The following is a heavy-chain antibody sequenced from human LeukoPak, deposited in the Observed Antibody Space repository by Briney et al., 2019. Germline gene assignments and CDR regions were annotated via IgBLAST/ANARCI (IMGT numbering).Heavy chain of an antibody. CDR1: GFTFSSYA. D-gene: IGHD6-6*01. Sequence: GGSLRLSCAASGFTFSSYAMHWVRQAPGKGLEWVAVISYDGSNKYYADSVKGRFTISRDNAKNSLYLQMNSLRAEDTALYYCAKDVLFTSSYYYGMDVWGQGTTVTVSS. J-gene: IGHJ6*02. V-gene: IGHV3-30-3*01. CDR2: ISYDGSNK. CDR3: AKDVLFTSSYYYGMDV.